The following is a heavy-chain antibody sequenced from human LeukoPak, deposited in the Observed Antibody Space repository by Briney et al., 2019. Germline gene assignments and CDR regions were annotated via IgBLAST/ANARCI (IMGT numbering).Heavy chain of an antibody. Sequence: PGGTLRLSCAASGFTFSSYGMSWVRQAPGKGLEWVSAISGSGGSTYYADSVKGRFTISRDNSKNTLYLQMNSLRAEDTAVYYCAKFGGVLWFGEFSSWFDPWGQGTLVTVSS. D-gene: IGHD3-10*01. CDR1: GFTFSSYG. V-gene: IGHV3-23*01. CDR3: AKFGGVLWFGEFSSWFDP. J-gene: IGHJ5*02. CDR2: ISGSGGST.